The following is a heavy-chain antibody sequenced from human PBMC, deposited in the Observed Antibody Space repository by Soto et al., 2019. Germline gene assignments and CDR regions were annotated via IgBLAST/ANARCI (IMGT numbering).Heavy chain of an antibody. D-gene: IGHD3-3*01. CDR3: AVTIFGANYFDY. Sequence: SETLSLTCTVSGGSISSSSYYWGWIRQPPGKGLEWIGSIYYSGSTYYNPSLKNRVTKSVDTSKNQFSLKLSSVTAADTAVYYCAVTIFGANYFDYWGQGTLVTVSS. CDR1: GGSISSSSYY. V-gene: IGHV4-39*01. CDR2: IYYSGST. J-gene: IGHJ4*02.